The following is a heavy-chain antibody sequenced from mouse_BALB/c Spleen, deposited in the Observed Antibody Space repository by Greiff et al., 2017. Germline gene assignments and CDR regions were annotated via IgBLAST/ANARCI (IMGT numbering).Heavy chain of an antibody. CDR3: ARYPPLYGSYAMDY. CDR1: GDSITSGY. Sequence: EVKVVESGPSLVKPSQTLSLTCSVTGDSITSGYWNWIRKFPGNKLEYMGYISYSGSTYYNPSLKSRISITRDTSKNQYYLQLNSVTTEDTATYYCARYPPLYGSYAMDYWGQGTSVTVSS. D-gene: IGHD2-1*01. V-gene: IGHV3-8*02. CDR2: ISYSGST. J-gene: IGHJ4*01.